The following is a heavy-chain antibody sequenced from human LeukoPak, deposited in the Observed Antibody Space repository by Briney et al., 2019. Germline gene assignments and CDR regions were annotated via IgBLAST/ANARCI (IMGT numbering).Heavy chain of an antibody. D-gene: IGHD6-13*01. Sequence: PGGSLRLSCAASGFTFSDYYMSWIRQAPGKGLEWVSYISSSGSTIYYADSVKGRFTISRDNAKNSLYLQMNSLRAEATAVYYCASLLAAAGRYYFDYWGQGTLVTVSS. J-gene: IGHJ4*02. CDR2: ISSSGSTI. CDR3: ASLLAAAGRYYFDY. V-gene: IGHV3-11*01. CDR1: GFTFSDYY.